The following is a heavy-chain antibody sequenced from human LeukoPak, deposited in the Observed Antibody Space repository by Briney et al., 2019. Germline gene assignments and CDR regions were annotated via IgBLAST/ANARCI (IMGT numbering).Heavy chain of an antibody. CDR2: TSTSSSYI. CDR1: GFTFSNYA. J-gene: IGHJ6*03. D-gene: IGHD2-2*01. V-gene: IGHV3-21*01. CDR3: GRGFAVVPAGLMDV. Sequence: GGSLRLSCAASGFTFSNYAMNWVRQAPGEGLEWVSSTSTSSSYIYYADSVKGRFTISRDNAKNSLYLQMNSLRVEDTAVYYCGRGFAVVPAGLMDVWGKGTTVTVSS.